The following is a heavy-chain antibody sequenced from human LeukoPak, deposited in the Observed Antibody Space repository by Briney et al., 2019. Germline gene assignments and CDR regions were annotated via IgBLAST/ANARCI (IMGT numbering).Heavy chain of an antibody. CDR1: GFTFSSYW. Sequence: GGSLRLSCAASGFTFSSYWMSWVRQAPGKGLEWVANIKQDGSEKYYVDSVKGRFTISRDNAKNSLYLQMNSLRAEDTAVYYCARVLRYFDWLLDYYMDVWAKGPRSPSP. V-gene: IGHV3-7*01. J-gene: IGHJ6*03. CDR3: ARVLRYFDWLLDYYMDV. CDR2: IKQDGSEK. D-gene: IGHD3-9*01.